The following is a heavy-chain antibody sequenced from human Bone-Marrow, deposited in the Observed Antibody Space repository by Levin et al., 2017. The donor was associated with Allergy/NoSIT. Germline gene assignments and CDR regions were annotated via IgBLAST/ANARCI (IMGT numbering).Heavy chain of an antibody. CDR1: GFTFSDYT. CDR3: ARDFYLGYCSGVSCYYSDH. Sequence: GESLKISCAASGFTFSDYTMNWVRQAPGKGLEWVSSISSSSSYIYYADSVKGRFTISRDNAKNSLYLQMNSLRAEDTAVYFCARDFYLGYCSGVSCYYSDHWGQGTLVTVSS. D-gene: IGHD2-15*01. V-gene: IGHV3-21*01. CDR2: ISSSSSYI. J-gene: IGHJ4*02.